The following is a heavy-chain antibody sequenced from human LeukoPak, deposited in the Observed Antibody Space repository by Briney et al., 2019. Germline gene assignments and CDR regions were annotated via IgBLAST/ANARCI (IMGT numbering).Heavy chain of an antibody. J-gene: IGHJ3*02. CDR2: IYYSGST. CDR1: GRCISNHY. D-gene: IGHD3-22*01. V-gene: IGHV4-59*11. CDR3: ARDRAYYYDSSGTTGAFDI. Sequence: PSETLSLTCTVSGRCISNHYWRWMRQPPGKELEWMGDIYYSGSTNYNPSLKSRVTISVDTSKNQFSLKLSSVTAADTAVYYCARDRAYYYDSSGTTGAFDIWGQGTMVTVSS.